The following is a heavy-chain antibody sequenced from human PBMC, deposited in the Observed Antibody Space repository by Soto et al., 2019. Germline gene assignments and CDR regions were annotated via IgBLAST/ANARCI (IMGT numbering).Heavy chain of an antibody. Sequence: VASVKVSCTASGYTFTSYGISWVRQAPGQGLEWMGWISAYNGNTNYAQKLQGRVTMTTDTSTSTAYMDLRSLRSDDTAVYYCARENDYGGNDYYYYGMDVWGQGTTVTVSS. D-gene: IGHD4-17*01. V-gene: IGHV1-18*04. J-gene: IGHJ6*02. CDR2: ISAYNGNT. CDR1: GYTFTSYG. CDR3: ARENDYGGNDYYYYGMDV.